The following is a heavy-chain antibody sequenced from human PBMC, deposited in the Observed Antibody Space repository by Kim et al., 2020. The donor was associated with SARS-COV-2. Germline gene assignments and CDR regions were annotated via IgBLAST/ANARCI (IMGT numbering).Heavy chain of an antibody. CDR2: ISAYNGNT. J-gene: IGHJ4*02. D-gene: IGHD6-19*01. CDR3: ARSDWARVAGEYFDY. Sequence: ASVKVSCKASGYTFTSYGISWVRQAPGQGLEWMGWISAYNGNTNYAQKLQGRVTMTTDTSTSTAYMELRSLRSDDTAVYYCARSDWARVAGEYFDYWGQGTLVTVSS. V-gene: IGHV1-18*04. CDR1: GYTFTSYG.